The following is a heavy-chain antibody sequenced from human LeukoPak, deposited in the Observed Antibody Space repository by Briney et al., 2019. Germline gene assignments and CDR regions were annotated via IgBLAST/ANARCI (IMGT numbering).Heavy chain of an antibody. D-gene: IGHD2-2*01. J-gene: IGHJ5*02. CDR2: IIPIFGTA. V-gene: IGHV1-69*05. CDR3: ARDPTSRAGYCSSTSCYSGLSIWFDP. CDR1: GGTFSSYA. Sequence: GASVKVSCKASGGTFSSYAISWVRQAPGQGLEWMGGIIPIFGTANYAQKFQGRVTMTRDTSTSTVYMELSSLRSEDTAVYYCARDPTSRAGYCSSTSCYSGLSIWFDPWGQGTLVTVSS.